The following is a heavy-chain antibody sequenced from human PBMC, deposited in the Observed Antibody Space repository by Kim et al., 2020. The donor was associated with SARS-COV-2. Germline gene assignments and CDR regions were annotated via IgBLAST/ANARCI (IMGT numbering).Heavy chain of an antibody. CDR3: ARLADIVVVVAASTPLQGGAFDI. Sequence: SVKVSCKASGGTFSSYAISWVRQAPGQGLEWMGGIIPIFGTANYAQKFQGRVTITADESTSTAYMELSSLRSEDTAVYYCARLADIVVVVAASTPLQGGAFDIWGQGTMVTVSS. CDR2: IIPIFGTA. V-gene: IGHV1-69*13. CDR1: GGTFSSYA. D-gene: IGHD2-15*01. J-gene: IGHJ3*02.